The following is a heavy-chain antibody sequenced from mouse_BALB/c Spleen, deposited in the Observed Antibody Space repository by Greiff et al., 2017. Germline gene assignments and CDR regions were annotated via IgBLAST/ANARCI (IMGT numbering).Heavy chain of an antibody. CDR1: GYSFTSYW. V-gene: IGHV1-5*01. J-gene: IGHJ4*01. CDR3: TRWEDSLYYGDYYAMDY. CDR2: IYPGNSDT. Sequence: EVQLQQSGTVLARPGASVKMSCKASGYSFTSYWMHWVKQRPGQGLEWIGAIYPGNSDTSYNQKFKGKAKLTAVTSASTAYMELSSLTNEDSAVYYCTRWEDSLYYGDYYAMDYWGQGTSVTVSS. D-gene: IGHD2-13*01.